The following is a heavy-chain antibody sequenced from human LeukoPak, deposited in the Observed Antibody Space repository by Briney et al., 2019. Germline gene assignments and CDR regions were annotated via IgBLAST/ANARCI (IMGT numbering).Heavy chain of an antibody. CDR1: GFTLSTYW. D-gene: IGHD5-12*01. CDR2: ISGDGSLT. Sequence: GGSLRLSCAASGFTLSTYWMHWVRQAPGKGLVWVSRISGDGSLTEYADSVKGRFTISKDNAKNTLYLQMNSLRAEDTAVYYCAGGGATSFDYWGQGILVTVSS. J-gene: IGHJ4*02. CDR3: AGGGATSFDY. V-gene: IGHV3-74*03.